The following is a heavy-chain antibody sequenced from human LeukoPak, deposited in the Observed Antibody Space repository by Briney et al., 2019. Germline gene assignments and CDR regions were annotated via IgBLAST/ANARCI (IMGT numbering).Heavy chain of an antibody. V-gene: IGHV3-11*01. D-gene: IGHD3-3*01. Sequence: GRSLRLSCAASGFTFSDYYMSWIRQAPGKGLEWVSYISSSGSTIYYADSVKGRFTISRDNAKNSLYLQMNSLRAEDTAVYYCARGSPTLSSTYYDFWSGYYTPEDYYYGMDVWGQGTTVTVSS. J-gene: IGHJ6*02. CDR3: ARGSPTLSSTYYDFWSGYYTPEDYYYGMDV. CDR1: GFTFSDYY. CDR2: ISSSGSTI.